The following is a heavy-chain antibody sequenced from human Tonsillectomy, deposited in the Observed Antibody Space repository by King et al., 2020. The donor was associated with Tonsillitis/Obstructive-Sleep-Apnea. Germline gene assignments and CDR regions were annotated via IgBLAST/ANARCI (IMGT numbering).Heavy chain of an antibody. CDR3: ASNRGYSNYEGRFDY. V-gene: IGHV1-3*01. J-gene: IGHJ4*02. CDR2: INAGNGNT. CDR1: GYTFTSYA. D-gene: IGHD4-11*01. Sequence: QLVQSGAEVKKPGASVKVSCKASGYTFTSYAMHWVRQAPGQRLEWMGWINAGNGNTKYSQKFQGRVTITRDTSASTAYLELSSLGSEETAVYYCASNRGYSNYEGRFDYWGQGTLVTVSS.